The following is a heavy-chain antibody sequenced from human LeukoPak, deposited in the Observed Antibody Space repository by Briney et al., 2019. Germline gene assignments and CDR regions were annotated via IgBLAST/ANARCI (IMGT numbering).Heavy chain of an antibody. V-gene: IGHV3-23*01. CDR3: ATYYMVRGVPTYFDC. CDR2: ISGSGGDT. Sequence: GGSLRLSCAGTGFTFSSYAMSWVRQAPGKGLEWVSDISGSGGDTYYADSVKGRFTISRDNSKNTLYLQMNSLRAGDTAVYYCATYYMVRGVPTYFDCWGQGTLVTVSS. CDR1: GFTFSSYA. J-gene: IGHJ4*02. D-gene: IGHD3-10*01.